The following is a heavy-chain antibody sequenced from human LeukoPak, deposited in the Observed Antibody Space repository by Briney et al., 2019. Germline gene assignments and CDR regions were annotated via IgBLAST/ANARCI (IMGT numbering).Heavy chain of an antibody. Sequence: SETLSLTCTVSGGSISSSSYYWGWIRQPPGKGLEWIGYIYYSGSTNYNPSLKSRVTISVDTSKNQFSLKLSSVTAADTAVYYCARGSHDSSGYYLSYYYYYMDVWGKGTTVTVSS. V-gene: IGHV4-61*05. D-gene: IGHD3-22*01. CDR3: ARGSHDSSGYYLSYYYYYMDV. CDR1: GGSISSSSYY. CDR2: IYYSGST. J-gene: IGHJ6*03.